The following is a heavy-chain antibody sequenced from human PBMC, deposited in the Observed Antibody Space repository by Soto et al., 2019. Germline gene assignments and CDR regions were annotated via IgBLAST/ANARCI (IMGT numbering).Heavy chain of an antibody. D-gene: IGHD6-19*01. CDR3: ARDVVYSSGWPTDYFDY. V-gene: IGHV3-48*04. CDR1: GFTFSSYG. Sequence: PEGSLRLSCAASGFTFSSYGMHWVRQAPGKGLEWVSYISSSGSTIYYADSVKGRFTISRDNAKNSLYLQMNSLRAEDTAVYYCARDVVYSSGWPTDYFDYWGQGTLVTVSS. CDR2: ISSSGSTI. J-gene: IGHJ4*02.